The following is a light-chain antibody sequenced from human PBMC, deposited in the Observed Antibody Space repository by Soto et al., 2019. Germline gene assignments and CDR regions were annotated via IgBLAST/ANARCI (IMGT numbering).Light chain of an antibody. CDR1: SSNIGADYD. CDR2: RNT. J-gene: IGLJ2*01. CDR3: QSYDSSLSGVI. V-gene: IGLV1-40*01. Sequence: HSVLTQPPSVSGAPGQRVTISCTGSSSNIGADYDVHWYQQVPGTAPKLLIFRNTNRPSGVPDRFSGSKSGTSASLAITGLQTEDEADYYCQSYDSSLSGVIFGGGTKLTVL.